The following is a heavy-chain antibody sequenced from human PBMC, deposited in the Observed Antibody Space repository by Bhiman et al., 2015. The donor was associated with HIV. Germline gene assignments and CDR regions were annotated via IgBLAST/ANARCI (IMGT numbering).Heavy chain of an antibody. CDR2: ISWNSGNM. CDR1: GFTFDDYA. V-gene: IGHV3-9*01. CDR3: AKDIREWELRLNDAFDI. J-gene: IGHJ3*02. Sequence: EVQLVESGGGLVQPGRSLRLSCAASGFTFDDYAMHWVRQAPGKGLEWVSGISWNSGNMGFADSVKGRFTISRDNAKNSLYLQMNSLRPEDTAFYYCAKDIREWELRLNDAFDIWGQGTMVTVSS. D-gene: IGHD1-26*01.